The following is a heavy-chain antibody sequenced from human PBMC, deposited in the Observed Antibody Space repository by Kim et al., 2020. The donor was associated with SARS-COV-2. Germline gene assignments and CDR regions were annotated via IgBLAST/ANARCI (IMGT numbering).Heavy chain of an antibody. D-gene: IGHD6-13*01. Sequence: GGSLRLSCAASGFTFSSYAMSWVRQAPGKGLEWVSAISGSGGSTYYADSVNGRFTISRDNSKNTLYLQMNSLRAEDTAVYYCAKGVAAAVGRRDYYYYYGMDVWGQGTTVTVSS. J-gene: IGHJ6*02. CDR3: AKGVAAAVGRRDYYYYYGMDV. V-gene: IGHV3-23*01. CDR2: ISGSGGST. CDR1: GFTFSSYA.